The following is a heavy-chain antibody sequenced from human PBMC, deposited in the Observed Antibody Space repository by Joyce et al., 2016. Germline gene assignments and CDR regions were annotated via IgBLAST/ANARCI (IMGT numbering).Heavy chain of an antibody. J-gene: IGHJ4*02. D-gene: IGHD6-13*01. CDR3: SKDGGIQHKVWYRSQ. V-gene: IGHV3-23*01. Sequence: EVQLLESGGGMVQPGGSLRLSCEVAGFSFSNFGMSWVRQAPGKGLECVSTITGSGGLTYYADSVKGRFTISRENSKTTLYLQMNSLRAEDTAVYYCSKDGGIQHKVWYRSQWGQGTQITVSS. CDR1: GFSFSNFG. CDR2: ITGSGGLT.